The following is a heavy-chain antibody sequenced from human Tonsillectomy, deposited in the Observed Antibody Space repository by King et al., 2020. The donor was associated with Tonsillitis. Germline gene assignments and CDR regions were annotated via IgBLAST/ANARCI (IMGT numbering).Heavy chain of an antibody. CDR2: ISAYTGDR. CDR3: ARDRGVPFQWLVLVWDY. V-gene: IGHV1-18*04. Sequence: QLVQSGAEVKKHGASVKVSCKASGYTFSSYGFSWVRQAPGQGLEWMGWISAYTGDRTYAQKLQDRVTMTTDRSTYTPYMELRSLRADDPAIVYCARDRGVPFQWLVLVWDYWGQGTLVTVSS. CDR1: GYTFSSYG. J-gene: IGHJ4*02. D-gene: IGHD6-19*01.